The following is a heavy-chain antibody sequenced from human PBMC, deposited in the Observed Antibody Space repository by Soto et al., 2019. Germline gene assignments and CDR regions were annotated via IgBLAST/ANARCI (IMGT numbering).Heavy chain of an antibody. D-gene: IGHD2-2*01. Sequence: EVQLVESGGGLVQPGRSLRLSCTASGFTFGDYAMSWFRQAPGKGLEWVGFIRSKAYGGTTEYAASVKGRFTISRDDSKSIAYLQMNSLKTEDTAVYYCTRDKEPDIVVVPAAMLDAFDIWGQGTMVTVSS. J-gene: IGHJ3*02. V-gene: IGHV3-49*03. CDR2: IRSKAYGGTT. CDR3: TRDKEPDIVVVPAAMLDAFDI. CDR1: GFTFGDYA.